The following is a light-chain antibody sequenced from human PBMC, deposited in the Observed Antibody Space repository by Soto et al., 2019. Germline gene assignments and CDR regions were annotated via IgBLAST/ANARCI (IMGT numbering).Light chain of an antibody. CDR2: GAS. J-gene: IGKJ2*01. V-gene: IGKV3-20*01. CDR3: QQYGSSPYT. Sequence: EIVLTQSPGTLSLSPGERATLSCRASQSVSSSSLAWYQQKPGQAPRLLIYGASSRATGIPDRFRGSGSGTDFTLTISSLEPEDFAVVYCQQYGSSPYTFGQGTKLEIK. CDR1: QSVSSSS.